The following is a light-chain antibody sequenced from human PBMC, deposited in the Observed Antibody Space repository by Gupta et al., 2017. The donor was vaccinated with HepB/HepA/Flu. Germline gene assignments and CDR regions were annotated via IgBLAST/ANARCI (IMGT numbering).Light chain of an antibody. V-gene: IGKV4-1*01. J-gene: IGKJ1*01. CDR2: GAS. CDR1: QSVLYSPNNKNY. CDR3: QQDYSTPHA. Sequence: DSVMTQSPDSLAVSLGERATINCKSSQSVLYSPNNKNYLAWYQQKPGQPPKLLIYGASTRESGVPDRFSGSGSGTDFTLTISSLQAEDVAVYYCQQDYSTPHAFGQGTKVEIK.